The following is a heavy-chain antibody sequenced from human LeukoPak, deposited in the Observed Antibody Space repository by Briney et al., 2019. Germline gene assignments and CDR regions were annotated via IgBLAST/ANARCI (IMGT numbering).Heavy chain of an antibody. CDR3: ARDTPPRDTYYYDSSGYYLGAFDI. V-gene: IGHV4-59*01. D-gene: IGHD3-22*01. J-gene: IGHJ3*02. CDR2: IYYSGST. CDR1: GGSISSYY. Sequence: PSETPSLTCTVSGGSISSYYWSWIRQPPGKGLEWIGYIYYSGSTNYNPSLKSRVTISVDTSKNQFSLKLSSVTAADTAVYYCARDTPPRDTYYYDSSGYYLGAFDIWGQGTMVTVSS.